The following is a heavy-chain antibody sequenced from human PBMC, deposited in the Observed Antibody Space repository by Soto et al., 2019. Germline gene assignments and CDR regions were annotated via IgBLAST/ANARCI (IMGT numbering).Heavy chain of an antibody. Sequence: QVQLVESGGGVVQPGRSLRLSCAASGFTFSSYAMHWVRQAPGKGLEWVASISYDASNKYYADSVKGRFTISSDNTKNTLYLQMNSLRAEDTAVYYCARDLSGSGYYTSSFDIWAQGTIVTVSS. J-gene: IGHJ3*02. V-gene: IGHV3-30-3*01. CDR2: ISYDASNK. CDR3: ARDLSGSGYYTSSFDI. CDR1: GFTFSSYA. D-gene: IGHD3-3*01.